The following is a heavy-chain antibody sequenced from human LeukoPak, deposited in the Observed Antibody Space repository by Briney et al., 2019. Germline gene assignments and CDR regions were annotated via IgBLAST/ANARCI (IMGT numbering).Heavy chain of an antibody. J-gene: IGHJ4*02. CDR3: ARDGWYYDFWRGKVCDY. V-gene: IGHV3-11*01. D-gene: IGHD3-3*01. CDR2: ISSSCSTI. Sequence: PGGSLRISCAASGFTFSDYYMSWIRQAPGKGLEWVSYISSSCSTIYYADSVKGRFTISRDNAKNSLYLQMNSQRAEDTAVYYCARDGWYYDFWRGKVCDYWGQGTLVTVSS. CDR1: GFTFSDYY.